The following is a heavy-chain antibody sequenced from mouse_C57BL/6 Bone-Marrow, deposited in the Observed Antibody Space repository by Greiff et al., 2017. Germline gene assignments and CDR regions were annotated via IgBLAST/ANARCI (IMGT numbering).Heavy chain of an antibody. D-gene: IGHD2-5*01. V-gene: IGHV1-81*01. CDR1: GYTFTSYG. Sequence: VQLQQSGAELARPGASVKLSCKASGYTFTSYGISWVKQRTGQGLEWIGEIYPRSGNTYYNEKFKGKATLTADKYSSTAYMEIRSLTSEDSAVDVCARYAYYSNSGAMDYGGQGTSTTVSA. CDR3: ARYAYYSNSGAMDY. J-gene: IGHJ4*01. CDR2: IYPRSGNT.